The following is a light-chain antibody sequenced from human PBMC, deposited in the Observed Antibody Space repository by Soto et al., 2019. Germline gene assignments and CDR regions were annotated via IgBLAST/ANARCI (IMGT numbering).Light chain of an antibody. J-gene: IGKJ1*01. V-gene: IGKV2D-29*01. CDR2: EVS. Sequence: DIVMTQTPLSLSVTPGQPASISCKSSQSLLHSDGKTYLYWFPQKPGQPPQLLISEVSNRFSGVPDRFSGSGSGTDFTLKISRVEADDVGVYYCMQSMQLPRTFGQGTKVEI. CDR3: MQSMQLPRT. CDR1: QSLLHSDGKTY.